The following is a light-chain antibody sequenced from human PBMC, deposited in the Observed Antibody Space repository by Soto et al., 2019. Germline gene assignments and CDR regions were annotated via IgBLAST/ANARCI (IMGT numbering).Light chain of an antibody. V-gene: IGLV2-23*01. CDR1: SSDVGSYNL. J-gene: IGLJ2*01. CDR3: CSYAGSRIVV. CDR2: EAT. Sequence: QSALTQPASVSGSPGQSITISCTGTSSDVGSYNLVSWYQQHPGKAPKLMIYEATKRPSGVSDRFSGSKSGNTASLTISGLLAEYEADYYCCSYAGSRIVVFGGGTKVTVL.